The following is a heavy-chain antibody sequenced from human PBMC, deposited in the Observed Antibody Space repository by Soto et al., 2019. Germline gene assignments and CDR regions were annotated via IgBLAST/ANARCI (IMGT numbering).Heavy chain of an antibody. V-gene: IGHV3-9*01. CDR2: ISWNSGSI. CDR1: GFTFDDYA. J-gene: IGHJ4*02. D-gene: IGHD1-26*01. CDR3: ANAPTRRSGRYYGYFDY. Sequence: EVQLVESGGGLVQPGRSLRLSCAASGFTFDDYAMHWVRQAPGKGLEWVSGISWNSGSIGYADSVKGRFTISRDNAKNSLYLQMNSLRAEDTALYYCANAPTRRSGRYYGYFDYWGQGTLVTVSS.